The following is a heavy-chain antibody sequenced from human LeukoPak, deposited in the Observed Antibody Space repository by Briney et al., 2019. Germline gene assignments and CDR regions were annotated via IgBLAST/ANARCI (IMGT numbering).Heavy chain of an antibody. V-gene: IGHV1-2*02. CDR2: INPNSGDT. CDR1: GYTFTGNY. CDR3: ARSQHNTFDP. Sequence: ASVKVSCKATGYTFTGNYMHWVRQAPGQGLEWTGWINPNSGDTNYAQKFQGRVTVTRDTSSSTSYLELSRLRSDDTAIYYCARSQHNTFDPWGRGTLVTVSS. J-gene: IGHJ5*02.